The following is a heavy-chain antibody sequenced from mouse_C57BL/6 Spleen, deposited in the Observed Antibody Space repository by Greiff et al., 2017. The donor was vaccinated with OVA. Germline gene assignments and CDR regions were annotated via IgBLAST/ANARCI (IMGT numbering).Heavy chain of an antibody. Sequence: EVKLVESGGGLVQPGGSMKLSCVASGFTFSNYWMNWVRQSPEKGLEWVAQIRLKSDNYATHYAESVKGRFTISRDDSKSSVYLQMNNLRAEDTGIYYCTGSLWFAYWGQGTLVTVSA. J-gene: IGHJ3*01. CDR1: GFTFSNYW. V-gene: IGHV6-3*01. CDR3: TGSLWFAY. D-gene: IGHD6-2*01. CDR2: IRLKSDNYAT.